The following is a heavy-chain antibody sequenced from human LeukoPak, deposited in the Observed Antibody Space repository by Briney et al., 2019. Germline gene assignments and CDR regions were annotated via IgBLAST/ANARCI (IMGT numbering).Heavy chain of an antibody. Sequence: ASVKVSCKASGYTFTSYDINWVRQATGQGLEWMGWMNPNSGNTGYAQKFQGRVTMTGSTSISTAYMELSSLRSEDTAVYYCARGGYYYGSGSITDYWGQGTLVTVSS. V-gene: IGHV1-8*01. CDR1: GYTFTSYD. D-gene: IGHD3-10*01. J-gene: IGHJ4*02. CDR3: ARGGYYYGSGSITDY. CDR2: MNPNSGNT.